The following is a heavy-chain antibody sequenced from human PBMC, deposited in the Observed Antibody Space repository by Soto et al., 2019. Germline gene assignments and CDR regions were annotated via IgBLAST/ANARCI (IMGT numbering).Heavy chain of an antibody. CDR3: APLSVSLSGPYGIHV. D-gene: IGHD2-15*01. Sequence: SETLSLTCSVSGYSVTSSDYYWAWIRQPPGKGLEWIGSMLYSGLTYYNPSLKSRVTLSVDTSKNQFSVRLNSVTAADTAVYYCAPLSVSLSGPYGIHVWGQGTTVTVSS. CDR2: MLYSGLT. CDR1: GYSVTSSDYY. J-gene: IGHJ6*02. V-gene: IGHV4-39*01.